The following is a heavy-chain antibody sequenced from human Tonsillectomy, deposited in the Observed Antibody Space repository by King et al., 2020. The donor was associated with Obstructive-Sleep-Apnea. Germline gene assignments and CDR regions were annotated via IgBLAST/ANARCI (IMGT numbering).Heavy chain of an antibody. J-gene: IGHJ4*02. D-gene: IGHD2-15*01. CDR2: IYYSGST. Sequence: PLQESGPGLVKPSETLSLTCTVSGGSISSYYWSWIRQPPGKGLEWIGYIYYSGSTNYNPSLKSRVTISVDTSKNQFSLKLSSVTAADTAVYYCARLGVAATPNFDYWGQGTLVTVSS. CDR3: ARLGVAATPNFDY. V-gene: IGHV4-59*08. CDR1: GGSISSYY.